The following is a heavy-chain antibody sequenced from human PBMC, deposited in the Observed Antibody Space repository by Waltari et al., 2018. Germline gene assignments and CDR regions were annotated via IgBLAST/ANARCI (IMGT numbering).Heavy chain of an antibody. J-gene: IGHJ5*02. CDR1: AGSISGFY. V-gene: IGHV4-59*01. Sequence: VQLRESGPSLLKPSEPLSLICTVSAGSISGFYWSWVRQPPGKGLDWIGYIYYTGSTNFNPSLKSRVTMSVDTSKNQFSLKLSSVTAADTAFYYCARGGGGDWEWFDPWGQGTLVTVSS. CDR3: ARGGGGDWEWFDP. D-gene: IGHD2-21*02. CDR2: IYYTGST.